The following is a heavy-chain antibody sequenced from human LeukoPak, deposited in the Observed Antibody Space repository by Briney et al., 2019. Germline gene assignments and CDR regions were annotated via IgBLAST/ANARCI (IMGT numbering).Heavy chain of an antibody. CDR3: ASGYYDSSGPKFDY. CDR2: FYYSGST. V-gene: IGHV4-59*11. J-gene: IGHJ4*02. D-gene: IGHD3-22*01. CDR1: GGSISSHY. Sequence: NPSESLSLTCTVSGGSISSHYWSWVRQPPGKGLEWVGYFYYSGSTNYNPSLKSRVTISVDTSKNQFSLKLSSVTAADTAVYYCASGYYDSSGPKFDYWGQGTLVTVSS.